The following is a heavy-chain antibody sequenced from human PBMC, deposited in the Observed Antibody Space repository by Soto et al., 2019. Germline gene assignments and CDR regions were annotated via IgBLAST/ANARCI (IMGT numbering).Heavy chain of an antibody. V-gene: IGHV1-69*04. D-gene: IGHD6-13*01. CDR1: GGPFRSYV. CDR2: IIPMFGIT. CDR3: ARDRALNNAAVGMAY. Sequence: QVQLVQSGAEVKKPGSSVKVSCKASGGPFRSYVLTWVRQAPGQGLEWMGRIIPMFGITDFAPKFQGRVTITADKSTPTVYMELSSLRSEDTAIYYCARDRALNNAAVGMAYWGQGTLVTVSS. J-gene: IGHJ4*02.